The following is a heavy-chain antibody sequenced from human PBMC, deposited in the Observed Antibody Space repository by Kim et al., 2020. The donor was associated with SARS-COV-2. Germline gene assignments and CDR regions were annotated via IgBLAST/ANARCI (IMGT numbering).Heavy chain of an antibody. CDR3: ATLGRIAAAGQNWFDP. V-gene: IGHV3-30-3*01. CDR1: GFTFSSYA. Sequence: GGSLRLSCAASGFTFSSYAMHWVRQAPGKGLEWVAVISYDGSNKYYADSVKGRFTISRDNSKNTLYLQMNSLRAEDTAVYYCATLGRIAAAGQNWFDPWGQGTLVTVSS. J-gene: IGHJ5*02. D-gene: IGHD6-13*01. CDR2: ISYDGSNK.